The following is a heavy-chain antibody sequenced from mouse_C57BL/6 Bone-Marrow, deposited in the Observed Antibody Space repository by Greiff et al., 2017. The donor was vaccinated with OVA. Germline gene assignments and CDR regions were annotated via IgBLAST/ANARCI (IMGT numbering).Heavy chain of an antibody. D-gene: IGHD2-4*01. V-gene: IGHV2-2*01. CDR2: IWSGGST. J-gene: IGHJ3*01. CDR3: ARIYYDYPAWFAY. Sequence: QVQLQQSGPGLVQPSQSLSITCTVSGFSLTSYGVHWVRQSPGQGLEWLGVIWSGGSTDYNAAFISRLSISKDNSKSQVFFKMNSLQADDTAIYYCARIYYDYPAWFAYWGQGTLVTVSA. CDR1: GFSLTSYG.